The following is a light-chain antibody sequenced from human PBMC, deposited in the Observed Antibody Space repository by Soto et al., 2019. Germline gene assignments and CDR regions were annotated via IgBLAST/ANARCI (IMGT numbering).Light chain of an antibody. J-gene: IGLJ2*01. CDR1: SSNIGAGYG. CDR2: QNN. CDR3: QTADTSLSVV. Sequence: QSVLTQPPSVSGVPGQRVTISCTGDSSNIGAGYGVHWYQQLPGAAPKLLIFQNNIRPSGVPDRFSGSQSDTSASLAITGLQAEDEADYYCQTADTSLSVVFGGGTKLTVL. V-gene: IGLV1-40*01.